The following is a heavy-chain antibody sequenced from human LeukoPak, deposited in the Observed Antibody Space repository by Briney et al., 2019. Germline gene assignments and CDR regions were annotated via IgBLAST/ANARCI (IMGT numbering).Heavy chain of an antibody. J-gene: IGHJ3*02. CDR3: ARDGSHDAFDI. Sequence: PGGSLRLSCAASGFTFSSYWMHWVRQAPGKGLVWVSRISTDGSSTSYADSVKGRFTISRDNSKNTLYLQMNSLRAEDTAVYYCARDGSHDAFDIWGQGTMVTVSS. CDR1: GFTFSSYW. V-gene: IGHV3-74*01. CDR2: ISTDGSST.